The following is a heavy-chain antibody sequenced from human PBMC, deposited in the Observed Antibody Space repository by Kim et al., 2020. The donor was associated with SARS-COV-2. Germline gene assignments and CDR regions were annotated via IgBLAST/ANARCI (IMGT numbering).Heavy chain of an antibody. V-gene: IGHV3-74*01. CDR2: VNNDGSVT. CDR3: ARGGFARATPDY. D-gene: IGHD1-26*01. J-gene: IGHJ4*02. CDR1: GFTFSSYW. Sequence: GGSLRLSCAASGFTFSSYWIHWVRQVPGKGLMWVSFVNNDGSVTSYADSVKGRFTISRDNAKNTLYLQLNSLRAEDTGIYYCARGGFARATPDYWGQGTLVTVSS.